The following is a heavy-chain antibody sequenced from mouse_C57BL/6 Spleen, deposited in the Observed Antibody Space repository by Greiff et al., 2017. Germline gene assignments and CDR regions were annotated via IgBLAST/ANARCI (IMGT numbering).Heavy chain of an antibody. J-gene: IGHJ3*01. D-gene: IGHD1-1*01. CDR1: GYTFTDYE. CDR2: IDPETGGP. Sequence: QVQLQQSGAELVRPGASVTLSCKASGYTFTDYEMHWVKQTPVHGLEWIGAIDPETGGPAYNQKFKGKAILTADKSSSTAYIELRSLTSEDAAVYYCTRWYYYGSSLAWFAYWGQGTLVTVSA. CDR3: TRWYYYGSSLAWFAY. V-gene: IGHV1-15*01.